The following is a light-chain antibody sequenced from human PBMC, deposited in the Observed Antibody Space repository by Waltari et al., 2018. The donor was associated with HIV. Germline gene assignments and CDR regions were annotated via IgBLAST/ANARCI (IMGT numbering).Light chain of an antibody. Sequence: QTVVTQEPSFSVSPGGTVTLTCGLSSGSVSTSYYPSWYQQTPGQAPRTDIYTTNTRSSGVPDRFSGSILGNKAALTITGAQADDESDYYCVLYMGSGISVFGGGTKLTVL. CDR3: VLYMGSGISV. V-gene: IGLV8-61*01. J-gene: IGLJ3*02. CDR2: TTN. CDR1: SGSVSTSYY.